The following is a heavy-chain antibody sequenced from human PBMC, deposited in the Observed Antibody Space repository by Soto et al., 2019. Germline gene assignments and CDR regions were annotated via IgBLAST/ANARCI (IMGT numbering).Heavy chain of an antibody. CDR1: GFTFSSYA. V-gene: IGHV3-23*01. Sequence: GGSLRLSCAAPGFTFSSYAMNWVRQAPGKGLEWVSAISGSGGSTYYADSVKGRFTISRDSSKNTLYLQMNSLRVEDTAVYYCAKGNSWSPALVLDIWGQGTMVTVSS. D-gene: IGHD1-7*01. J-gene: IGHJ3*02. CDR3: AKGNSWSPALVLDI. CDR2: ISGSGGST.